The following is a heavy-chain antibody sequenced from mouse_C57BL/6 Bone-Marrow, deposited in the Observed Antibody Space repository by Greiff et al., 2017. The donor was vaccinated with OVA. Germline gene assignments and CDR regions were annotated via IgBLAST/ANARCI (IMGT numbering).Heavy chain of an antibody. V-gene: IGHV1-53*01. D-gene: IGHD1-1*01. J-gene: IGHJ1*03. CDR2: INPSNGGT. CDR3: ASVDFATPGFHWYFDF. Sequence: QVQLQQPGPELVKPGASVKLSCKASGYTFTSYWMHWVKQRPGQGLEWIGNINPSNGGTNYNEKFKSKATLTVDKSSSTAYMQLSSLTAEDSAVYYCASVDFATPGFHWYFDFWGTGTTVTVSS. CDR1: GYTFTSYW.